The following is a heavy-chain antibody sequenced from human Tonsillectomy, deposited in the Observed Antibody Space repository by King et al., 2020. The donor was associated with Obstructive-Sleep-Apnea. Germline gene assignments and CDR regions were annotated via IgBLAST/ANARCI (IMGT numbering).Heavy chain of an antibody. D-gene: IGHD3/OR15-3a*01. CDR2: IYHSGRT. J-gene: IGHJ5*02. V-gene: IGHV4-59*01. CDR1: SGSISTYY. Sequence: LQLQESGPGLVKPSETLSLTCTVSSGSISTYYWSWIRPPPGKGLEWIGSIYHSGRTNYNPSLKSRVTISVDTSKNQFSLKLSSVTAADTAVYYCARGNMIFGMAIQNWFDPWGQGTLVTVSS. CDR3: ARGNMIFGMAIQNWFDP.